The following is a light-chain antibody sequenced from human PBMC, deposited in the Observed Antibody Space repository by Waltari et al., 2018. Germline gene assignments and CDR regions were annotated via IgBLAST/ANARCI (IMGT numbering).Light chain of an antibody. Sequence: ETVVTQSPATLSVSPGERVTLSCRTSQSIGSKLAWYQQKPGQSPRLLSYGASIRATGIPARFSGSGSETEFTLTISSLQSEDFAVYYCQQYNNWPPGTFGQGTKVEI. V-gene: IGKV3-15*01. CDR2: GAS. J-gene: IGKJ1*01. CDR1: QSIGSK. CDR3: QQYNNWPPGT.